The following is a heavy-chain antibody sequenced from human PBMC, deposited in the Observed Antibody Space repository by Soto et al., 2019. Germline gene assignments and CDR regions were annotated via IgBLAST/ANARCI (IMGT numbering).Heavy chain of an antibody. V-gene: IGHV3-33*01. Sequence: QVQLVESGGGVVQPGRSLRLSCAASGFTFSSYGMHWVRQAPGKGLEWVAVIWYDGSNKYDADSVKGRFTISRDNSKNTVYLQMNSLRAEDTAVYYCARDQELWPFYWGQGTLVTVSS. D-gene: IGHD5-18*01. CDR3: ARDQELWPFY. CDR1: GFTFSSYG. J-gene: IGHJ4*02. CDR2: IWYDGSNK.